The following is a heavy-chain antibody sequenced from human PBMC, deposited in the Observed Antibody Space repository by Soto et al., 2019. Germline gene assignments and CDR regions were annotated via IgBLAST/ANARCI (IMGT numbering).Heavy chain of an antibody. V-gene: IGHV3-74*01. CDR2: INSNGSST. CDR3: ARDPSTLGSYYWGYFDY. J-gene: IGHJ4*02. Sequence: EVQLVESGGGLVQPGGSLRLSCAASGFTFSSYWMHWVRQAPGKGLVWVSRINSNGSSTGYADSVKGRFTISRDNAKNTLYLQMNSLRAEDTAVFFCARDPSTLGSYYWGYFDYWGQGTLVTVSS. D-gene: IGHD1-26*01. CDR1: GFTFSSYW.